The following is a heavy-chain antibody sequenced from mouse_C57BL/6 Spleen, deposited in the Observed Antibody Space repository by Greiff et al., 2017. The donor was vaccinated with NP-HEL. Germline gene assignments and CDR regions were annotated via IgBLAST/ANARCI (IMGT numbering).Heavy chain of an antibody. CDR3: ALIYYYGSRLGDY. Sequence: QVQLQQPGAELVKPGASVKMSCKASGYTFTSYWITWVKQRPGQGLEWIGDIYPGSGSTNYNEKFKSKATLTVDTSSSTAYMQLSSLTSEDSAVYYCALIYYYGSRLGDYWGQGTSVTVSS. J-gene: IGHJ4*01. CDR2: IYPGSGST. V-gene: IGHV1-55*01. CDR1: GYTFTSYW. D-gene: IGHD1-1*01.